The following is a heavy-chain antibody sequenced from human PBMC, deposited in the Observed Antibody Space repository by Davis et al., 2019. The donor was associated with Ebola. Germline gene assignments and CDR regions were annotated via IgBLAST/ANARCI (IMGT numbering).Heavy chain of an antibody. CDR2: IRYDGSNK. Sequence: PGGSLRLSCAASGFTFSSYGMHWVRQAPGKGLEWVAFIRYDGSNKYYADSVKGRFTISRDNSKNTLYLQMNSLRAEDTAVYYCAKDPDIVATVLTDYWGQGTLVTVSS. V-gene: IGHV3-30*02. J-gene: IGHJ4*02. D-gene: IGHD5-12*01. CDR1: GFTFSSYG. CDR3: AKDPDIVATVLTDY.